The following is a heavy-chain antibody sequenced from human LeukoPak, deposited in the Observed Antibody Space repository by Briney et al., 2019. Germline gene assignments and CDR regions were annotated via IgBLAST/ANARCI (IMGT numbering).Heavy chain of an antibody. CDR3: GSQITVVGGAKNYYGMDV. V-gene: IGHV3-30-3*01. CDR1: GFTFSSYA. CDR2: ISYDGSNK. Sequence: PGGSLRLSCAASGFTFSSYAMHWVRQAPGKGLEWVAVISYDGSNKYYADSVKGRFTISRDNSKNTLYLQMNSLRAEDTAVYYWGSQITVVGGAKNYYGMDVWGKGTTVPVSS. D-gene: IGHD3-10*01. J-gene: IGHJ6*04.